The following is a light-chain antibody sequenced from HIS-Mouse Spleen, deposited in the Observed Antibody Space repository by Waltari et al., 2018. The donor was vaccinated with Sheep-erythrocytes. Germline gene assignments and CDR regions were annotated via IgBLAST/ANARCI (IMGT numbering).Light chain of an antibody. Sequence: DIQMTQTPSSLSASVGDRVTITCRASQSLSSYLNWYQQKPVKAPKLLIYAASSLQSGVPSRFSGSGSGTDFTLTISSLQPEDFATYYCQQSYSTPPTFGGGTKVEIK. J-gene: IGKJ4*01. CDR3: QQSYSTPPT. CDR1: QSLSSY. V-gene: IGKV1-39*01. CDR2: AAS.